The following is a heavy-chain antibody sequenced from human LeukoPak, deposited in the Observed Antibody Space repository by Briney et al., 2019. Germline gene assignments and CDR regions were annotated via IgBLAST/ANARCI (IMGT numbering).Heavy chain of an antibody. CDR2: IYYSGST. D-gene: IGHD6-13*01. J-gene: IGHJ4*02. CDR1: GGSISSSSYY. V-gene: IGHV4-39*01. CDR3: ARHNRPVGIAAAGSGVRYYFDY. Sequence: PSETLSLTCTVSGGSISSSSYYWGWIRQPPGKGLEWIGSIYYSGSTYYNPSLKSRVTISVDTSKNQFSLKLSSVTAADTAVYYCARHNRPVGIAAAGSGVRYYFDYWGQGTLVTVSS.